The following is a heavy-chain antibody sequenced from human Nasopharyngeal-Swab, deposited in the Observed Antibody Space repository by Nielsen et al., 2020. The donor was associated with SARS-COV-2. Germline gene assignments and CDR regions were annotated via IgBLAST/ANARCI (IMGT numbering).Heavy chain of an antibody. V-gene: IGHV3-43*02. CDR1: GFTFDDYA. CDR2: ISGDGGST. J-gene: IGHJ6*02. Sequence: GESLKISCASSGFTFDDYAMHWVRQAPGKGLEWVSLISGDGGSTYYADSVKGRFTISRDNSKNSLYLQMNSLRTEDTALYYCARGSSTSCLTGYYYYYGMDVWGQGTTVTVSS. CDR3: ARGSSTSCLTGYYYYYGMDV. D-gene: IGHD2-2*01.